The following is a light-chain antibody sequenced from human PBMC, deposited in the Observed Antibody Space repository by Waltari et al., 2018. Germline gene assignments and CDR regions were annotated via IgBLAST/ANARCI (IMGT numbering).Light chain of an antibody. CDR3: QHRVSWPLT. V-gene: IGKV3-11*01. J-gene: IGKJ4*01. Sequence: EILLTQSPATLPLSPGARATPSYRASQSVDNLLGWYQRKPGQAPRPVSHDASNRAPVFPARFSGSGSGTDFTLTISSLGPEDFAVYYCQHRVSWPLTFGGGTKVEL. CDR2: DAS. CDR1: QSVDNL.